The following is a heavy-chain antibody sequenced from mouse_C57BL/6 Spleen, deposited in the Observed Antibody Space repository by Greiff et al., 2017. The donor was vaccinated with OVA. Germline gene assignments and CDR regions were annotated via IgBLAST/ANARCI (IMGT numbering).Heavy chain of an antibody. CDR1: GYTFTSYW. D-gene: IGHD2-3*01. CDR3: ASIIYNGNSNYAMDY. CDR2: IYPSDSET. J-gene: IGHJ4*01. Sequence: QVQLQQPGAELVRPGSSVKLSCKASGYTFTSYWMDWVKQRPGQGLEWIGNIYPSDSETHYNQKFKDKATLTVDKSSSTAYMQLSSLTSEDSAVYCGASIIYNGNSNYAMDYWGQGTSVTVSS. V-gene: IGHV1-61*01.